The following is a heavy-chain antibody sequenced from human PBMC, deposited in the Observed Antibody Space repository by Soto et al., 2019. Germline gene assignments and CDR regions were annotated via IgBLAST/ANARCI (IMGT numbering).Heavy chain of an antibody. D-gene: IGHD3-10*02. J-gene: IGHJ5*02. Sequence: ASVKVSCKASGYPFNTYDINWVRQAPGQRPEWMGWISPNNGDTNYAQNFQGRVTMATDTSTNTAYMELSNLRSDDTAVYYCARDPHASWYSYVFDPWGQGTMVTVSS. CDR3: ARDPHASWYSYVFDP. CDR2: ISPNNGDT. CDR1: GYPFNTYD. V-gene: IGHV1-18*01.